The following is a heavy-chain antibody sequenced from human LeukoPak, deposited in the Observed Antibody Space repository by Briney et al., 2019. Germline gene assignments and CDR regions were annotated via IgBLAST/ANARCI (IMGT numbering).Heavy chain of an antibody. CDR3: ARWSGFWHYMDV. V-gene: IGHV4-30-2*01. J-gene: IGHJ6*03. Sequence: PSETLSLTCTVSGGSISSGGYYWSWIRQPPGKGLEWIGYIYHSGSTYYNPSLKSRVTISVDRSKNQFSLKLSSVTAADTAVYYCARWSGFWHYMDVWGKGTTVTVSS. D-gene: IGHD3-10*01. CDR1: GGSISSGGYY. CDR2: IYHSGST.